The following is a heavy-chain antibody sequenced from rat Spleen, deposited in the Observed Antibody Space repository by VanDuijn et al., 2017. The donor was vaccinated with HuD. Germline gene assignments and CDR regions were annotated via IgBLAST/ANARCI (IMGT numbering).Heavy chain of an antibody. Sequence: EVQLVESGGALVQPGRSLKLSCAASGFTFSNYDMAWVRQAPTKGLEWIASISTGGGNTYYRDSVKGRFTISRDNAKNTQYLQMDSLRSEDTATYYCARHPITIAAILYVMDAWGQGASVTVSS. V-gene: IGHV5S13*01. CDR1: GFTFSNYD. CDR2: ISTGGGNT. J-gene: IGHJ4*01. CDR3: ARHPITIAAILYVMDA. D-gene: IGHD1-2*01.